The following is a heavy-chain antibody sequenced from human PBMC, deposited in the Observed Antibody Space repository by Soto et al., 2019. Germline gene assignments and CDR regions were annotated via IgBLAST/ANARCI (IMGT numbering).Heavy chain of an antibody. V-gene: IGHV4-30-4*01. CDR2: IYYSGST. CDR1: DGSISSGDYY. D-gene: IGHD3-10*01. Sequence: KSSETLSLTCTVSDGSISSGDYYWSWIRQPPGKGLEWIGYIYYSGSTYYNPSLKSRVTISVDTSKNQFSLKLSSVTAADTAVYYCARAVVRGVTHYYFDYWGQGTLVTVSS. CDR3: ARAVVRGVTHYYFDY. J-gene: IGHJ4*02.